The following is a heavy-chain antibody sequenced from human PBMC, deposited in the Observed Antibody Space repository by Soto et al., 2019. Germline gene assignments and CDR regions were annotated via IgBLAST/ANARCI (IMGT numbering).Heavy chain of an antibody. J-gene: IGHJ4*02. CDR1: GFSLITSGVG. Sequence: QITLKEAGPTLVKPTQTLTLTCSFSGFSLITSGVGVGWIRQPPGKALEWLALIYWDDDKGYSTSLKSRLTSTNDTSKSQVVLTITNMDPADTATYYCAHTMAPRIFDYWGQGTLVTVAS. V-gene: IGHV2-5*02. CDR3: AHTMAPRIFDY. CDR2: IYWDDDK.